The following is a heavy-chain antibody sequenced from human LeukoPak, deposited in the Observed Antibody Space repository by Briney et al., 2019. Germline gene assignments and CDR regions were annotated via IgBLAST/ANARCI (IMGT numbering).Heavy chain of an antibody. V-gene: IGHV3-33*01. CDR1: GFTFSSYG. CDR2: IWYDGSNE. D-gene: IGHD2-21*01. J-gene: IGHJ4*02. CDR3: ARALWPYYFDY. Sequence: GGSLRLSCAASGFTFSSYGMPWVRQAPGKGLEWVAIIWYDGSNEYYADSVKGRFTISRDNSKNTLYLQMNSLRAEDTAVYYCARALWPYYFDYWGQGTLVTVSS.